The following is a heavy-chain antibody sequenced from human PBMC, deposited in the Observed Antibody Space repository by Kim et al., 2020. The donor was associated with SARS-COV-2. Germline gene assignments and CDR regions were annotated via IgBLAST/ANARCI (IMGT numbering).Heavy chain of an antibody. CDR1: GGAFGGHW. CDR3: AREKAVAGTHGSFDN. D-gene: IGHD6-19*01. Sequence: CVASGGAFGGHWMSWVRQAPGKRLKLVANVNEDGSQTSYINSRMGRFTIPRDNAKNSLYLRVSSLRAEDTALYYCAREKAVAGTHGSFDNW. J-gene: IGHJ3*02. CDR2: VNEDGSQT. V-gene: IGHV3-7*01.